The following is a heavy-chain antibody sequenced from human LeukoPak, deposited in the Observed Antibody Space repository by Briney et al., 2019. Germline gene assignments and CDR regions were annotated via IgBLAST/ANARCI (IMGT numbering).Heavy chain of an antibody. Sequence: SETLSLTCTVSGGSINSGSYCWNWIRHPAGKGLEWIGRIYTSGSANYNPSLKSRVTISVGKSNNQFALKVNSGPGADTAVYYCARFSPSAGSWYFDLWGRGTLVTVSS. CDR1: GGSINSGSYC. D-gene: IGHD6-13*01. CDR2: IYTSGSA. CDR3: ARFSPSAGSWYFDL. J-gene: IGHJ2*01. V-gene: IGHV4-61*02.